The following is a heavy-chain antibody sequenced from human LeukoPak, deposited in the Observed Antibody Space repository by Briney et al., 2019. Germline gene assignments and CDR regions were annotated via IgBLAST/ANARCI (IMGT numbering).Heavy chain of an antibody. CDR2: INHSGST. D-gene: IGHD5-18*01. CDR1: GGTSSGYY. Sequence: SETLSLTCVLYGGTSSGYYWSWIRQPPGTRLKCIGEINHSGSTNYNPSLKSRVTISVDTSKNQVSLKVSSVTAADTAVYYCASRDTAMVMAPDAFDIWGQGTMVTVSS. V-gene: IGHV4-34*01. J-gene: IGHJ3*02. CDR3: ASRDTAMVMAPDAFDI.